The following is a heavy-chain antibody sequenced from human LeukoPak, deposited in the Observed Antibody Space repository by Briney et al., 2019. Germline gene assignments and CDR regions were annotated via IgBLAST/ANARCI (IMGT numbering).Heavy chain of an antibody. J-gene: IGHJ3*02. D-gene: IGHD2-2*01. V-gene: IGHV1-69*01. CDR2: IIPIFGTT. CDR1: GGTFSSYA. Sequence: GSSVKVSCKASGGTFSSYAISWVRQAPGQGLEWMGGIIPIFGTTNYAQRFQGRVTITADESTSTAYMELSSLRSEDTAVYYCARVSPATDAFDIWGQGTMVTVST. CDR3: ARVSPATDAFDI.